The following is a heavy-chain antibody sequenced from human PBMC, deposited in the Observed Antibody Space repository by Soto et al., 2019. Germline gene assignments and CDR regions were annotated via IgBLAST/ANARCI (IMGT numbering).Heavy chain of an antibody. CDR2: IRSKANSYAT. J-gene: IGHJ6*02. CDR1: GFTFSGSA. CDR3: TSPPWEVVRAYYYYGMDV. Sequence: EVQLVESGGGLVQPGGSLKLSCAASGFTFSGSAMHWVRQASGKGLEWVGRIRSKANSYATAYAASVKGRFTISRDDSKNTAYLQMNSLKTEDTAVYYCTSPPWEVVRAYYYYGMDVWGQGTTVTVSS. V-gene: IGHV3-73*02. D-gene: IGHD1-26*01.